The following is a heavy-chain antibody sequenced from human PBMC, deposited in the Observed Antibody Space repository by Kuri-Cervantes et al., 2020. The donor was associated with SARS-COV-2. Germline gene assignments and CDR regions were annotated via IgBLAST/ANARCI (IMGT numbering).Heavy chain of an antibody. CDR2: TYYSGST. Sequence: GSLRLSCTVSGGSISSSSYYWGWIRQPPGKGLEWIGSTYYSGSTYYNPSLKSRVTISVDTSKNQFSLKLSSVTAADTAVYYCARRGAVAGTVPFFDYWGQGTLVTVSS. V-gene: IGHV4-39*01. J-gene: IGHJ4*02. CDR3: ARRGAVAGTVPFFDY. CDR1: GGSISSSSYY. D-gene: IGHD6-19*01.